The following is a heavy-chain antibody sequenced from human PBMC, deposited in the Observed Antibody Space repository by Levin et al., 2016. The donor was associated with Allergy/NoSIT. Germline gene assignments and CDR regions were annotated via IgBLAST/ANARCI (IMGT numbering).Heavy chain of an antibody. V-gene: IGHV3-66*01. J-gene: IGHJ4*02. D-gene: IGHD1-1*01. Sequence: GESLKISCAASGFTVSSNYMSWVRQAPGKGLEWVSVIYSGGSTYYADSVKGRFTISRDNSKNTLYLQMNSLRAEDTAVYYCATNWPVLFDYWGQGTLVTVSS. CDR1: GFTVSSNY. CDR3: ATNWPVLFDY. CDR2: IYSGGST.